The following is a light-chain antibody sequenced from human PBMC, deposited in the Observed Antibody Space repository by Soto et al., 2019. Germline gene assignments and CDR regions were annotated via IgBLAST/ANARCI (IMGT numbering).Light chain of an antibody. Sequence: QLVLTQSSSASASLGSSVKLTCTLSSGHSSYIIAWHQQQPGKAPRYLMKLEGSGSYNTGSGVPDRFSGSSSGADRYLTISNLQFEDEADYYCETWASNTQNWVFGGGTKLTVL. CDR1: SGHSSYI. V-gene: IGLV4-60*02. CDR3: ETWASNTQNWV. J-gene: IGLJ3*02. CDR2: LEGSGSY.